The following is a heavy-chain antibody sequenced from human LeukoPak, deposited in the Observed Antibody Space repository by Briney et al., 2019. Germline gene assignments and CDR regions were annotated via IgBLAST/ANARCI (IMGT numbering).Heavy chain of an antibody. CDR2: ISGSGGTT. CDR3: ARTNTPYYDFWSGYYTGNYYYYYMDV. J-gene: IGHJ6*03. D-gene: IGHD3-3*01. V-gene: IGHV3-23*01. Sequence: GGSLRLSCAASGFTFSSYAMSWVRQAPGKGLEWVSAISGSGGTTYCADSVKGRFTISRDNSKNTLYLQMNSLRAEDTAVYHCARTNTPYYDFWSGYYTGNYYYYYMDVWGKGTTVTVSS. CDR1: GFTFSSYA.